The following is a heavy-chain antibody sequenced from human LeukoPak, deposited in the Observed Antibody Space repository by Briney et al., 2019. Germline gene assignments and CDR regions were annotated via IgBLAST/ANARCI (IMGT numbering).Heavy chain of an antibody. D-gene: IGHD6-19*01. J-gene: IGHJ5*02. Sequence: GGSLRLSCAASGFTFSDYYMSWIRQAPGKGLEWVSYISSSGSTIYYADSVKGRFTISSDNAKNSLYLQMNSLRAEDTAVYYCARDSHVAVAVDWFDPWGQGTLVTVSS. CDR2: ISSSGSTI. CDR1: GFTFSDYY. CDR3: ARDSHVAVAVDWFDP. V-gene: IGHV3-11*04.